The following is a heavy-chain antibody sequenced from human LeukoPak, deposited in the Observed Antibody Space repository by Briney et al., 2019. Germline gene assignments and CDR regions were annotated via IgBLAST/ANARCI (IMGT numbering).Heavy chain of an antibody. Sequence: SETLSLTCTVSGGSISSYYWSWIRQPPGKGLEWIGYIYYSGSTNYNPSLKSRVTISVDTSKNQFSLELSSVTAADTAVYYCARVGYSRAFDIWGQGTMVTVSS. CDR3: ARVGYSRAFDI. D-gene: IGHD2-15*01. V-gene: IGHV4-59*01. J-gene: IGHJ3*02. CDR2: IYYSGST. CDR1: GGSISSYY.